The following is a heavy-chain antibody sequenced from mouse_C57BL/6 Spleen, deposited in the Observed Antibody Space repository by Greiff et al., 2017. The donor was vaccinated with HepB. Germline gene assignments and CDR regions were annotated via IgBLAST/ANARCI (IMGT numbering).Heavy chain of an antibody. J-gene: IGHJ1*03. V-gene: IGHV1-26*01. Sequence: EVQLQQSGPELVKPGASVKISCKASGYTFTDYYMNWVKQSHGKSLEWIGDINPNNGGTNYNQKFKGKATLTVDKSSSTAYMELRSLTSEDSAVYYCARPHGYYPGYFDVWGTGTTVTVSS. CDR1: GYTFTDYY. D-gene: IGHD2-3*01. CDR3: ARPHGYYPGYFDV. CDR2: INPNNGGT.